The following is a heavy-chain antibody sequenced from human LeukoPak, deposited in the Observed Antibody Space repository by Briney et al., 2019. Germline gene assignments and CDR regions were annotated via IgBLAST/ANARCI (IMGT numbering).Heavy chain of an antibody. CDR3: AKRTGSTSSFYVLYY. D-gene: IGHD6-13*01. CDR2: ISGSGDSA. CDR1: GFTFTSYW. V-gene: IGHV3-23*01. J-gene: IGHJ4*02. Sequence: AGGALRLSCAASGFTFTSYWMSWVRQAPGKGLGWVSSISGSGDSAYYANSVKGCFTISRDTSKNTMYLQMNSLRAEDTAVYYCAKRTGSTSSFYVLYYWDQGALVTVSS.